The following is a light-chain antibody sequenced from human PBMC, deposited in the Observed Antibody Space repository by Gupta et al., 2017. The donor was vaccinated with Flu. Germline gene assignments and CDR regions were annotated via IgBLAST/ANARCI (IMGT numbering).Light chain of an antibody. Sequence: DIQMTQSPSSLSASVGDRVTVTCQASQDIDNYLNWYQQKPGKAPKLLIYDASNLETGVPSRFSGSGSGTDFTLTITSLQPDDIATYYCQQSANLFTFGPGTKV. CDR3: QQSANLFT. CDR2: DAS. J-gene: IGKJ3*01. CDR1: QDIDNY. V-gene: IGKV1-33*01.